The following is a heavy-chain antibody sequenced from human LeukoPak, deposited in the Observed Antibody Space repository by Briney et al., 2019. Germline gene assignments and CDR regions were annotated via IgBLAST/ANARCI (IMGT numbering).Heavy chain of an antibody. J-gene: IGHJ4*02. CDR3: ARARTMVRGVSTMFDY. D-gene: IGHD3-10*01. CDR1: GGSFSGYY. CDR2: INHSGST. V-gene: IGHV4-34*01. Sequence: PSETLSLTCAVYGGSFSGYYWSWIRQPPGKRLEWIGEINHSGSTNYNPSLKSRVTISVDTSKNQFSLKLSSVTAADTAVYYCARARTMVRGVSTMFDYWGQGTLVTVSS.